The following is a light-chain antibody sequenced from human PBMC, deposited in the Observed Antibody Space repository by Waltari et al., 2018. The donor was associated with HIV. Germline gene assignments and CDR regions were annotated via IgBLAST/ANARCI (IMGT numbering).Light chain of an antibody. CDR2: LVS. V-gene: IGKV2-28*01. CDR3: MQALQTPRT. J-gene: IGKJ1*01. CDR1: ERLLSSNGYNY. Sequence: EILMTQSPVSLSVTPGESASISCRSSERLLSSNGYNYLDWYLQKPGRSPQLLIYLVSNRASGVPDRFSGSGSGTDFTLKISRVEPDDVGVYYCMQALQTPRTFGQGTKVEMK.